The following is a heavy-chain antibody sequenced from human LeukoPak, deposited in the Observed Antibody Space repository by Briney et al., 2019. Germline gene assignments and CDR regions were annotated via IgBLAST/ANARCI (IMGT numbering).Heavy chain of an antibody. V-gene: IGHV3-74*01. D-gene: IGHD3-10*01. J-gene: IGHJ6*02. CDR2: INSDESNT. CDR3: ARALLWYYGMDV. CDR1: GFTFSHYL. Sequence: PGGSLRLSCAASGFTFSHYLMHWVRQAPGEGLVWVSRINSDESNTNSYADSVKGRFIISRDNAKNSPYLQMNSLRAEDTAVYYCARALLWYYGMDVWGQGTTVTVSS.